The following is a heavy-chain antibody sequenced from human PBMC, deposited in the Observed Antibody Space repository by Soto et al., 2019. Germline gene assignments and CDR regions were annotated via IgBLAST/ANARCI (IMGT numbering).Heavy chain of an antibody. Sequence: GGSLRLSCVASGFTFSSSFMGWVRQAPGKGLEWVANINQDGGGTYYVDSVQGRFTISRDNAKDSLFLQLNSLRGEDTAVYYCARYFRGSGRYFFDYWGQGTLVTVSS. D-gene: IGHD6-19*01. V-gene: IGHV3-7*03. CDR1: GFTFSSSF. CDR2: INQDGGGT. J-gene: IGHJ4*02. CDR3: ARYFRGSGRYFFDY.